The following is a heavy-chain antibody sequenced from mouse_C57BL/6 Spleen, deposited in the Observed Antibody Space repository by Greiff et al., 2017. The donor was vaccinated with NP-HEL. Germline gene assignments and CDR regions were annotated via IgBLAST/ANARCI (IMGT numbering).Heavy chain of an antibody. V-gene: IGHV1-69*01. CDR2: IDPSDSYT. CDR1: GYTFTSYW. CDR3: ARGLDSPPMDY. Sequence: VQLQQPGAELVMPGASVKLSCKASGYTFTSYWMHWVKQRPGQGLEWIGEIDPSDSYTNYNQKFKGKSTLTVDKSSSTAYMQLSSLTSEDSAVYYCARGLDSPPMDYWGQGTSVTVSS. D-gene: IGHD3-2*01. J-gene: IGHJ4*01.